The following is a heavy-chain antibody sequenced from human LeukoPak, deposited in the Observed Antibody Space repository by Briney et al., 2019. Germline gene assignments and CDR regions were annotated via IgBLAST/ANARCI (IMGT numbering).Heavy chain of an antibody. V-gene: IGHV4-59*01. CDR2: IFYSGST. CDR1: GDSISSYY. J-gene: IGHJ4*02. Sequence: KSSETLSLTCTVSGDSISSYYWSWIRQPPGKGLEWIGYIFYSGSTKYNPSRKSRVTISVDTSRNQFSLKLSSVTAADTAVYFCARDLGGYSYGATFDYWGQGTLVTVSS. D-gene: IGHD5-18*01. CDR3: ARDLGGYSYGATFDY.